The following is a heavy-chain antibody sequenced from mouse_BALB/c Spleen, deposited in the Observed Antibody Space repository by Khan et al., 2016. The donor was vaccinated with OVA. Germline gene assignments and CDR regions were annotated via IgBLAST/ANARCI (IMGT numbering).Heavy chain of an antibody. CDR1: GFTFSTYG. V-gene: IGHV5-6*01. CDR3: ARLAYYYNSEGFAY. D-gene: IGHD1-1*02. J-gene: IGHJ3*01. CDR2: ISSGGHYT. Sequence: EVELVESGGDLVKTGGSLKLSCAASGFTFSTYGMSWVRQTPDKRLEWVATISSGGHYTYYIDSVKGRFTISRDNAKNILDLQMTSLRSEYTAMYYCARLAYYYNSEGFAYWGRGTLVTVSA.